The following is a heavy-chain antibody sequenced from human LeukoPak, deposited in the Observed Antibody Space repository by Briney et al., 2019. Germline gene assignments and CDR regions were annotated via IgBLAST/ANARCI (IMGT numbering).Heavy chain of an antibody. CDR3: SRASDYYYYMDV. V-gene: IGHV3-21*01. Sequence: PGGSLRLSCEASGFSFSIYGMSWVRQAPGKGLEWVSGISGSGGNTYYAEALTGRFTVSRDNAKNSLYLQMNSLRAEDTAVYYCSRASDYYYYMDVWGKGTTVTVSS. J-gene: IGHJ6*03. CDR1: GFSFSIYG. CDR2: ISGSGGNT.